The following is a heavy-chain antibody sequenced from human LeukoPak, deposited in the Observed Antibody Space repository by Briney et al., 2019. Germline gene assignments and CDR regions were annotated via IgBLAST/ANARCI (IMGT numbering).Heavy chain of an antibody. CDR2: IYYSGST. J-gene: IGHJ6*03. V-gene: IGHV4-31*03. D-gene: IGHD3-3*01. CDR1: GGSISSGGYY. Sequence: SQTLSLTCTVSGGSISSGGYYWSWIRQHPGKGLEWIGYIYYSGSTYYNPSLKSRVTISVDTSKNQFSLKLSSVTAADTAVYYCAIETPFYDFWSGYYVNHYMDVWGKGTTVTVSS. CDR3: AIETPFYDFWSGYYVNHYMDV.